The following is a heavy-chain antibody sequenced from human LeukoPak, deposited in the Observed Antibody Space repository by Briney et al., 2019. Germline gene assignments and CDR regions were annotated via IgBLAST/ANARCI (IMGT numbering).Heavy chain of an antibody. CDR2: ISSTSSTI. CDR1: GFTFSSFS. D-gene: IGHD3-9*01. V-gene: IGHV3-48*01. J-gene: IGHJ4*02. CDR3: ARFDILTGTALHY. Sequence: GGSLRLSCAASGFTFSSFSMNWVRQAPGKGLEWASYISSTSSTIYYADSVKGRFTISRDNAKNSLYLQMNSLRAEDTAVYYCARFDILTGTALHYWGQGTLVTVSS.